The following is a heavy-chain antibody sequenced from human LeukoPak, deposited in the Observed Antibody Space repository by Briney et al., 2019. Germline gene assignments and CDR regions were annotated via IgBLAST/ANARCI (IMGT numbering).Heavy chain of an antibody. Sequence: SETLSLTCSVSGGSMFSYYWNWLRQSPGKGLEWIGYIYSNGITHYSPSLRSRGTISFATSRNQFSLRLTSVTAADTAIYYCARRAYYDSSGYHPTSGYFDLWGRGTLVTVSS. J-gene: IGHJ2*01. D-gene: IGHD3-22*01. CDR3: ARRAYYDSSGYHPTSGYFDL. CDR1: GGSMFSYY. V-gene: IGHV4-4*08. CDR2: IYSNGIT.